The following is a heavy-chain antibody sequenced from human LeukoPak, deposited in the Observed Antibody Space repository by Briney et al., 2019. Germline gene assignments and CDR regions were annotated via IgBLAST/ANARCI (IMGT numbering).Heavy chain of an antibody. CDR3: ARESPRSGYYYGDDAFDI. V-gene: IGHV1-46*01. J-gene: IGHJ3*02. Sequence: GASVKVSCKTSGYTFTSYYMHWVRQAPGQGLEWMGVINPTGSSTNYAEKFQGRVTMTRDTSISTAYMELSRLRSDDTAVYYCARESPRSGYYYGDDAFDIWGQGTMVTVSP. CDR1: GYTFTSYY. D-gene: IGHD3-22*01. CDR2: INPTGSST.